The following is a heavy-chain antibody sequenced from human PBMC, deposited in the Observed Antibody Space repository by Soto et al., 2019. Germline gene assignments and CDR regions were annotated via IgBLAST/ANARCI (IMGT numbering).Heavy chain of an antibody. V-gene: IGHV3-30*18. J-gene: IGHJ4*02. CDR1: GFTFSSYG. CDR3: AKDLYYYDSSGYYPFDY. Sequence: PGGSLRLSCAASGFTFSSYGMHWVRQAPGKGLEWVAVISYDGSNKYYADSVKGRLTISRDNSKNTLYLQMNSLRAEDTAVYYCAKDLYYYDSSGYYPFDYWGRGTQVTVSS. D-gene: IGHD3-22*01. CDR2: ISYDGSNK.